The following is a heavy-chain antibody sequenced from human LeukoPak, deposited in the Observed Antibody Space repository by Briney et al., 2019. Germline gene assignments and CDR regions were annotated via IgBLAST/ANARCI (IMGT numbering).Heavy chain of an antibody. CDR3: ARDQRPGWGEYFQH. Sequence: GGSLRLSCAASGFTFSSSGMHWVRQAPGKGLEWVAVIWYDGSNKYCADSVKGRFTISRDNSKNTVYLQMNSLRVEDTAVYYCARDQRPGWGEYFQHWGQGTLVTVSS. D-gene: IGHD3-16*01. CDR1: GFTFSSSG. CDR2: IWYDGSNK. J-gene: IGHJ1*01. V-gene: IGHV3-33*08.